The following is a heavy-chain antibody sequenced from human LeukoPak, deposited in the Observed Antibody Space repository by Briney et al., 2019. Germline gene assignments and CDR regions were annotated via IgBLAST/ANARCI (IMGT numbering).Heavy chain of an antibody. D-gene: IGHD3-3*01. CDR1: GGSISSSSYY. CDR2: IYYSGST. J-gene: IGHJ6*03. CDR3: ARHYDLEYMDV. V-gene: IGHV4-39*01. Sequence: SETLSLTCTVSGGSISSSSYYWGWIRQPPGKGLEWIGSIYYSGSTYYNPSLKSRVTISVDTSKNQFSLKLSSVTAADTAVYYCARHYDLEYMDVWGKGTTVTVSS.